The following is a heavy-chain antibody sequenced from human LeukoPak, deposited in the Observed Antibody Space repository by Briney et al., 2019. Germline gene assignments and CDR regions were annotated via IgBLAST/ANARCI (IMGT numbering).Heavy chain of an antibody. J-gene: IGHJ4*02. CDR2: INSDGSST. CDR1: GFTFSSYW. V-gene: IGHV3-74*01. CDR3: ARDRGSTEFDY. Sequence: GGSLRLSCAASGFTFSSYWMHWVRQAPGKGLVWVSRINSDGSSTSYADSVKGRFTISRDNAKNTLYLQMNSPRAEDTAVYFCARDRGSTEFDYWGQGTVVTVSS. D-gene: IGHD1-26*01.